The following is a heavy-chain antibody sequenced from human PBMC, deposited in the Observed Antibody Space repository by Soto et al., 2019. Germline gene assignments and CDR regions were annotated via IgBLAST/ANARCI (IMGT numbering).Heavy chain of an antibody. CDR2: IYYSGST. CDR3: ARITMVRGISTGGWFDP. Sequence: SETLSLTCTVSGGSISSYYWSWIRQPPGKGLEWIGYIYYSGSTNYYPSLKSRVTISVDTSKNQFSLKLSSVTAADTAVYHCARITMVRGISTGGWFDPWGQGTLVTVSS. J-gene: IGHJ5*02. CDR1: GGSISSYY. D-gene: IGHD3-10*01. V-gene: IGHV4-59*01.